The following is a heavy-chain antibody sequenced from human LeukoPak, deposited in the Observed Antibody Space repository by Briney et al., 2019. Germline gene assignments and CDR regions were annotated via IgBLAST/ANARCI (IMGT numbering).Heavy chain of an antibody. J-gene: IGHJ3*02. D-gene: IGHD6-13*01. V-gene: IGHV1-18*01. CDR1: GYTFTSYG. CDR2: VCAYNVNT. CDR3: AREGSQQQLNDAFDI. Sequence: ASVKVSCKASGYTFTSYGMIWVGQAPGHRLEWMGWVCAYNVNTNYAQKLQGRVTMTTDTSTSTAYMELRSLRSDDTAVYYCAREGSQQQLNDAFDIWGQGTMVTVSS.